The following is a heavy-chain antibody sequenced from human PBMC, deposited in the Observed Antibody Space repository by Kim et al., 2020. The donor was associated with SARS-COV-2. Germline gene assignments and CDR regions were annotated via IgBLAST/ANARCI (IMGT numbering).Heavy chain of an antibody. J-gene: IGHJ4*02. CDR3: ARGNYGGNSGSPFDY. D-gene: IGHD4-17*01. V-gene: IGHV5-51*01. CDR1: GYSFTSYW. Sequence: GESLKISCKGSGYSFTSYWIGWVRQMPGKGLEWMGIIYPGDSHTTYSPSLQGQITISTDKSISTAYLQWSSLKSSDTAMYYCARGNYGGNSGSPFDYWGQGTLVTVSS. CDR2: IYPGDSHT.